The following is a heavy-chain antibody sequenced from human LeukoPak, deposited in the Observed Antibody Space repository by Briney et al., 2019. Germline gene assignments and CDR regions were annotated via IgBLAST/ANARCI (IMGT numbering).Heavy chain of an antibody. CDR1: GFTVSSNY. V-gene: IGHV3-66*04. D-gene: IGHD3-22*01. J-gene: IGHJ3*02. CDR2: IYSGGST. CDR3: ARPYDSSADAFDI. Sequence: GGSLRLSCAASGFTVSSNYMSWVRQAPGKGLEWVSVIYSGGSTYYADSVKGRFTISRDNSKNTLYLQMNSLRAEDTAVYYCARPYDSSADAFDIWGQGTMVTVSS.